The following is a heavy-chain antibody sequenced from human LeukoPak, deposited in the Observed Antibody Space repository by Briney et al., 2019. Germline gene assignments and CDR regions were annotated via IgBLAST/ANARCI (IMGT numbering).Heavy chain of an antibody. CDR3: AKYGGPLTIRRRPEYYYYGMDV. J-gene: IGHJ6*02. CDR2: ISGSGDST. Sequence: GGSLRLSCAASGFTFSSYSMSWVRQAPGKGLEWVSGISGSGDSTYYADPVKGRFTISRDNSKNTLYLEMKSLRAEDTAVYYCAKYGGPLTIRRRPEYYYYGMDVWGQGTTVTVSS. V-gene: IGHV3-23*01. CDR1: GFTFSSYS. D-gene: IGHD3-3*01.